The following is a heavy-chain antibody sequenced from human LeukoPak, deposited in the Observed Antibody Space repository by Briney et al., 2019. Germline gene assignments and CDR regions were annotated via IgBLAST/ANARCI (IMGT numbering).Heavy chain of an antibody. J-gene: IGHJ4*02. CDR1: GGSISSSSYY. D-gene: IGHD1-26*01. Sequence: PSETLSLTCTVSGGSISSSSYYWGWIRQPPGKGLEWIGSIYYSGSTYYNPSLKSRVTISVDTSKNQFSLKLSSVTAADTAVYYCARAKSMREEGYYFDYWGQGTLVTVSS. CDR2: IYYSGST. CDR3: ARAKSMREEGYYFDY. V-gene: IGHV4-39*01.